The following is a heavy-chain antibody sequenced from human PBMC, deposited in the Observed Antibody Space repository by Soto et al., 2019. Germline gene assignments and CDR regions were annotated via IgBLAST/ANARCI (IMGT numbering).Heavy chain of an antibody. CDR3: ARRWGTYIDF. CDR2: AHDSWGS. J-gene: IGHJ4*02. D-gene: IGHD7-27*01. V-gene: IGHV4-59*01. CDR1: GGSISSYY. Sequence: SETLSLTCTGSGGSISSYYWSWIRQPPGKGLEWIGYAHDSWGSHYNPSLKSRVTISVDTSKNQFSLKLTSVTAADTAVYYCARRWGTYIDFWGQGPLVTVSS.